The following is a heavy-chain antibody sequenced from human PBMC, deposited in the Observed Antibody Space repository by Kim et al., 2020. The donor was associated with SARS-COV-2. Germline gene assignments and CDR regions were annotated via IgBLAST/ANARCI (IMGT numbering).Heavy chain of an antibody. Sequence: GGSLRLSCAASGFTFSSYGMHWVRQAPGKGLEWVAVIWYDGSNKYYADSVKGRFTISRDNSKNTLYLQMNSLRAEDTAVYYCAKDRGGRFGELFASTPDYWGQGTLVTVSS. CDR1: GFTFSSYG. J-gene: IGHJ4*02. D-gene: IGHD3-10*01. V-gene: IGHV3-33*06. CDR3: AKDRGGRFGELFASTPDY. CDR2: IWYDGSNK.